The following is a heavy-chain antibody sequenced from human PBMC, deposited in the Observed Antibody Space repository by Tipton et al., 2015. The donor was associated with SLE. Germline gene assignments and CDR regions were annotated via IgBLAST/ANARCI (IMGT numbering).Heavy chain of an antibody. V-gene: IGHV5-51*01. Sequence: QSGPEVKKPGESLKISCKGSEYSFANYGIGWVRQMPGKGLEWMGIIYPGDYDTRYSPSFQGQVTISADRSISTAYLQWSTLKASDTAMYFCARQGSSAWSRMDVWGQGTTVTVSS. CDR1: EYSFANYG. J-gene: IGHJ6*02. CDR2: IYPGDYDT. CDR3: ARQGSSAWSRMDV. D-gene: IGHD6-13*01.